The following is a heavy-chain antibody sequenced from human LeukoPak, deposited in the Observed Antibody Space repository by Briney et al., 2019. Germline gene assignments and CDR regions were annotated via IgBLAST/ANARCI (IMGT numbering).Heavy chain of an antibody. V-gene: IGHV3-9*01. Sequence: PGRSLRLSCAASGFIFDDYAMHWVRQAPGKGLEWVSGISWNSGSIGYADSVKGRFTISRDNAKNSLYLQMNSLRAEDTALYYCAKDRDYSSSSASVDYWGQGTLVTVSS. CDR3: AKDRDYSSSSASVDY. D-gene: IGHD6-6*01. CDR2: ISWNSGSI. CDR1: GFIFDDYA. J-gene: IGHJ4*02.